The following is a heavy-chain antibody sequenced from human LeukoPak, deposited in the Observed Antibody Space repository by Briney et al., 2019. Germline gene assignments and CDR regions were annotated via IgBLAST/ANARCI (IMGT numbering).Heavy chain of an antibody. CDR1: GYTFTGYY. Sequence: GASVKVSCKASGYTFTGYYMHWVRQAPGQGLEWMRRINPNSGGTNYAQKFQGRVTMTRDTSISTAYMELSRLRSDDTAVYYCATNSQWLVGNWFDPWGQGTLVTVSS. CDR3: ATNSQWLVGNWFDP. CDR2: INPNSGGT. D-gene: IGHD6-19*01. V-gene: IGHV1-2*06. J-gene: IGHJ5*02.